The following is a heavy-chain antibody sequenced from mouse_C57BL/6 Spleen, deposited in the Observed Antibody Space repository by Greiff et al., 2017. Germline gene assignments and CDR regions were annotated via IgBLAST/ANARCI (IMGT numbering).Heavy chain of an antibody. Sequence: VQLQQPGTELVKPGASVKLSCKASGYTFTSYWMHWVKQRPGQGLEWIGNINPSNGGTNYNEKFKSKATLTVDKSSSTAYMQLSSLTSEDSAVYYCARAGIYYACDGGVFDYWGQGTTLTVSS. CDR2: INPSNGGT. D-gene: IGHD2-2*01. CDR3: ARAGIYYACDGGVFDY. V-gene: IGHV1-53*01. J-gene: IGHJ2*01. CDR1: GYTFTSYW.